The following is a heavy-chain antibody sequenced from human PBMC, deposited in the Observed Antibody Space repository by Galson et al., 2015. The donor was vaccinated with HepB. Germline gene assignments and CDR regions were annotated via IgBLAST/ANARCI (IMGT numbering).Heavy chain of an antibody. V-gene: IGHV3-30*18. D-gene: IGHD4-17*01. CDR1: GFTFITYG. Sequence: LRLSCADSGFTFITYGMHWVRQAPGKGLEWLAVISYDGSNTYYADSVKGRFTISRDNSKNTLYLQMNSLRAEDTAVYYCAKDSRPREVTTYGWHFGLWGRGTLVTVSS. CDR3: AKDSRPREVTTYGWHFGL. J-gene: IGHJ2*01. CDR2: ISYDGSNT.